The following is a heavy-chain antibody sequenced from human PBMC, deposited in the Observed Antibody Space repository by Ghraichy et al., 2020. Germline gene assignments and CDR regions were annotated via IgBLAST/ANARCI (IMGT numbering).Heavy chain of an antibody. J-gene: IGHJ6*02. V-gene: IGHV4-59*01. CDR3: ARQIQEYSSSWYPVGYYYYGMDV. CDR1: GGSISSYY. CDR2: IYYSGST. D-gene: IGHD6-13*01. Sequence: SETLSLTCTVSGGSISSYYWSWIRQPPGKGLEWIGYIYYSGSTNYNPSLKSRVTISVDTSKNQFSLKLSSVTAADTAVYYCARQIQEYSSSWYPVGYYYYGMDVWGQGTTVTVSS.